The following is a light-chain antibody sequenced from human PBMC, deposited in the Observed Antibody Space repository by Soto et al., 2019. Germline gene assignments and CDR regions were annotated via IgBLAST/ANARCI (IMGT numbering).Light chain of an antibody. CDR3: QQYNNWPRT. Sequence: ESVVTQSPASLSETLGARATLSCRASQSVTILLAWYQQKPGQAPRLLIHGATTRATGIPARFSGSGSGTEFTLTISSLQSEDFAVYYCQQYNNWPRTFGQGTKVDIK. CDR1: QSVTIL. CDR2: GAT. V-gene: IGKV3-15*01. J-gene: IGKJ1*01.